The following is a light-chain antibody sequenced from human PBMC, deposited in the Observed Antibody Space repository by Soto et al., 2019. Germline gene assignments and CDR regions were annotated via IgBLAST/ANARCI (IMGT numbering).Light chain of an antibody. CDR2: DAS. CDR1: QSVSSN. V-gene: IGKV3-20*01. Sequence: EVVLTQSPGTLSLSPGEGATLSCGASQSVSSNLAWYQQKPGQAPRLLIYDASSRATGIPDRFSGGGSGTDFTLTISRLEPEDFAVYYCQQFSSYPLTFGGGTKVDIK. J-gene: IGKJ4*01. CDR3: QQFSSYPLT.